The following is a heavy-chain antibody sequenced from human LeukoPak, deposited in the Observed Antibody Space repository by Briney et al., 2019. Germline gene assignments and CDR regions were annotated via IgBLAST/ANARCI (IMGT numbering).Heavy chain of an antibody. J-gene: IGHJ3*02. V-gene: IGHV3-53*01. CDR1: GFTFSNYA. CDR2: IYSGGDT. Sequence: GSLRLSCAASGFTFSNYAMSWVRQAPGKGLEWVSLIYSGGDTYYADSVKGRFTTSRDNSKNTLYLQMNRLRAEDTAVYYCAGTLYSGYGLGSLGAFDIWGQGTMVTVSS. CDR3: AGTLYSGYGLGSLGAFDI. D-gene: IGHD5-12*01.